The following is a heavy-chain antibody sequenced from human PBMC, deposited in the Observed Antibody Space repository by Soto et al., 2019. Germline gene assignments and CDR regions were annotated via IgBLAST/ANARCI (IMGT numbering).Heavy chain of an antibody. J-gene: IGHJ6*02. D-gene: IGHD4-17*01. V-gene: IGHV3-30*18. CDR2: ISYDGSNT. CDR3: AKDRGDHLGYYYYGRDV. Sequence: QVQLVESGGGVVQPGRSLRLSCAASGFTFSSYGMHWVRQAPGKGLAWVAVISYDGSNTYYADSVKGRFTSSRDNSKNTRYLQRNSRRAEDTAVYYGAKDRGDHLGYYYYGRDVWGQGTTVTVSS. CDR1: GFTFSSYG.